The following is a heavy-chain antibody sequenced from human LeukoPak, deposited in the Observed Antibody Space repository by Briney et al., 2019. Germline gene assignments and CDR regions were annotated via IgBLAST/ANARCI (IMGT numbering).Heavy chain of an antibody. D-gene: IGHD2/OR15-2a*01. CDR2: IRQDGREQ. V-gene: IGHV3-7*01. J-gene: IGHJ4*02. Sequence: GGSLRLSCAASGFSFSSYWMSWVRQAPGKGLEWVANIRQDGREQNYVDSLRGRFTISRDNAKNSLYLQMSSLRAEDTAVYYCVVTMRSRGFDYWGQGTLVTVSS. CDR3: VVTMRSRGFDY. CDR1: GFSFSSYW.